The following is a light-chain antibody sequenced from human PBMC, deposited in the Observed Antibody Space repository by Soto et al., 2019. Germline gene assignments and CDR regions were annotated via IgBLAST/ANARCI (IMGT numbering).Light chain of an antibody. J-gene: IGLJ3*02. CDR3: HTWGTGVWV. V-gene: IGLV4-69*01. Sequence: QLVLTQSPSASASLGASVKLTCTLSSGHISYAIAWHQQQPEKGPRYLMKLNSDGSHSKGDGIPDRFSGSSSGAERYLTVARLQSEDEADYYCHTWGTGVWVFGGGTKVTVL. CDR2: LNSDGSH. CDR1: SGHISYA.